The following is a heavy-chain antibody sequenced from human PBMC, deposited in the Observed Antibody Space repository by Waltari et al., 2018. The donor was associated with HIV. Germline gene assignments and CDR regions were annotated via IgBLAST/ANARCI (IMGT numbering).Heavy chain of an antibody. CDR1: GFTFSSYG. J-gene: IGHJ4*02. CDR2: ISYDGSYK. D-gene: IGHD3-16*01. CDR3: AKEAPGEGVGYFDY. Sequence: QVQLVESGGGVVQPGRSLRLSCAASGFTFSSYGMYWVRQAPGKGLEWGTVISYDGSYKSYSDAVKGRFTISRDNSKNTLYLQMDSLRAEDTAVYYCAKEAPGEGVGYFDYWGQGTLVTVSS. V-gene: IGHV3-30*18.